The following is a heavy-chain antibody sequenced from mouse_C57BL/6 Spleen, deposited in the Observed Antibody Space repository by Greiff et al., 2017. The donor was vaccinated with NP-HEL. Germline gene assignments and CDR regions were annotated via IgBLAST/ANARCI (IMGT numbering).Heavy chain of an antibody. CDR1: GYTFTSYW. CDR3: ARPMVTTYFDV. D-gene: IGHD2-2*01. Sequence: VQLQQPGAELVRPGTSVKLSCKASGYTFTSYWMHWVKQRPGQGLEWIGVIDPSDSYTNYNQKFKGKATLTVDTSSSTAYMQLSSLTSEDSAVYYCARPMVTTYFDVWGTGTTVTVSS. CDR2: IDPSDSYT. V-gene: IGHV1-59*01. J-gene: IGHJ1*03.